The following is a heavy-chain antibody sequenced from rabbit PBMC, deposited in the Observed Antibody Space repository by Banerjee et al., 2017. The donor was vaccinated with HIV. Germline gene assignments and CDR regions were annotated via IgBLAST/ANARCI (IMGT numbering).Heavy chain of an antibody. V-gene: IGHV1S43*01. CDR2: IYTGSGST. CDR1: GIDFSNGYV. D-gene: IGHD1-1*01. Sequence: QQLEESGGGLVKPGGTLTLTCKASGIDFSNGYVMCWVRQAPGKGLEWIGCIYTGSGSTWYASWVNGRFTISRSTSLNTVDLKMTSLTVADTATYFCARWGSGWNLNLWGQGTLVTVS. CDR3: ARWGSGWNLNL. J-gene: IGHJ4*01.